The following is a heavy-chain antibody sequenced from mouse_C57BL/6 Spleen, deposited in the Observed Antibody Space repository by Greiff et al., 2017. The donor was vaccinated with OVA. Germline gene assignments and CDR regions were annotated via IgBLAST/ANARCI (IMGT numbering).Heavy chain of an antibody. J-gene: IGHJ3*01. Sequence: VQLKQSGAELVRPGASVKLSCTASGFNITDDYMHWVKQRPGQGLEWIGWIYPENGDTEYASKFQGKATLTADKSSNTAYLQLSSLTSEDTAGEYWTEIYTWFAYWGQGTLVTVSA. V-gene: IGHV14-4*01. CDR3: TEIYTWFAY. D-gene: IGHD2-1*01. CDR1: GFNITDDY. CDR2: IYPENGDT.